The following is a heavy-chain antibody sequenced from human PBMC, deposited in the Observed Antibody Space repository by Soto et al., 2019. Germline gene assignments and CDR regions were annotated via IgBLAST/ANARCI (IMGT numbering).Heavy chain of an antibody. D-gene: IGHD1-20*01. V-gene: IGHV4-59*01. CDR1: GGSINTFY. CDR2: IYYSGNT. CDR3: ARGAVTGTPLGYFDY. Sequence: PSETLSLTCTVSGGSINTFYWNWIRQPPGKGLEWIGHIYYSGNTNYNPSLKSRVTISVDTSKKQFSLKVSSVTAADTAVYYCARGAVTGTPLGYFDYWGQGARVTVPQ. J-gene: IGHJ4*02.